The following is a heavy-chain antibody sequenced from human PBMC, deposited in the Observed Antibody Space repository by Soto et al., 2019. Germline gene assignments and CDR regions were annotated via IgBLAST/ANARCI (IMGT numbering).Heavy chain of an antibody. CDR1: GFTFSSYW. Sequence: LRLSCAASGFTFSSYWMNWVRQAPGKGLEWVANIKQDGSEKYYVDSVKGRFTISRDNAKNSLYLQMNSLRAEDTAVYYCARDKGSSWYSNWFYWGQGALVTVSS. CDR3: ARDKGSSWYSNWFY. CDR2: IKQDGSEK. D-gene: IGHD6-13*01. V-gene: IGHV3-7*01. J-gene: IGHJ4*02.